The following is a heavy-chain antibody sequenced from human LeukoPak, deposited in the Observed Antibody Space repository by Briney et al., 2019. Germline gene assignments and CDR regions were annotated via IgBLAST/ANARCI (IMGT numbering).Heavy chain of an antibody. V-gene: IGHV3-30*01. CDR1: GFTFSSYA. CDR2: ISYDGSNK. J-gene: IGHJ4*02. CDR3: ARGAARGDILEY. Sequence: PGRSLRLSCAASGFTFSSYAMHWVRQAPGKGLEWVAVISYDGSNKYYADSVKGRFTISRDNSKNTLYLQMNSLRAEDTAVYYCARGAARGDILEYWGQGTLVTVSS. D-gene: IGHD3-9*01.